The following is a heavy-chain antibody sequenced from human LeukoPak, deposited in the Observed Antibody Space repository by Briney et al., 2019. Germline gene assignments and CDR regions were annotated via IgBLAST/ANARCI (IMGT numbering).Heavy chain of an antibody. Sequence: GGSLRLSCAASGFTFRSCELSWVRQAPGKGLEWVSYISSSGSTIYYADSVKGRFTISRDNAKNSLYPQMNSLRAEDTAVYYCARDLGGSGSYPNWFDPWGQGTLVTVSS. CDR1: GFTFRSCE. D-gene: IGHD1-26*01. CDR3: ARDLGGSGSYPNWFDP. J-gene: IGHJ5*02. CDR2: ISSSGSTI. V-gene: IGHV3-48*03.